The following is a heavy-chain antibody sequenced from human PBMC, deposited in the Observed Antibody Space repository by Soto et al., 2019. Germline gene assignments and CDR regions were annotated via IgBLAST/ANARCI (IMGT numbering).Heavy chain of an antibody. V-gene: IGHV4-39*01. CDR3: ARHGPPGRSSWFY. D-gene: IGHD6-13*01. Sequence: PSETLSLTCTVSGGSISSSSYYWGWIRQPPGKGLEWIGSIYYSGSTYYNPSLKSRVTISVDTSKNQFSLKLSSVTAADTAVYYCARHGPPGRSSWFYWGQGTLVTVSS. CDR1: GGSISSSSYY. J-gene: IGHJ4*02. CDR2: IYYSGST.